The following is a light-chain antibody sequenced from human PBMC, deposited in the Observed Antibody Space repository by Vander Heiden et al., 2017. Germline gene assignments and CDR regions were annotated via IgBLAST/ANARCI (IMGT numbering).Light chain of an antibody. CDR3: SSYTSSSTLYV. Sequence: QPALTPPASVSGSPGLSITISCTGTSSDVGGYNYVSWYQQHPGKAPKLMIYEVSNRPSGVSNRFSGSKSGNTASLTISGLQAEDEADYYCSSYTSSSTLYVFGTGTKVTVL. J-gene: IGLJ1*01. CDR1: SSDVGGYNY. V-gene: IGLV2-14*01. CDR2: EVS.